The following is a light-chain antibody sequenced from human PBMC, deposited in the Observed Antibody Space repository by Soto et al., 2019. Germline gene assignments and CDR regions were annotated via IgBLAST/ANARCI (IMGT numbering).Light chain of an antibody. CDR3: QQYHGLPLT. J-gene: IGKJ4*01. Sequence: DIPMTQSPSSLSASLGDTVTITCQASQDITNYLNWYQQRPGKAPQLMISDASDLERGVPSRFSGGGSGTDFTFTISSLQPEDIATYYCQQYHGLPLTFGEGT. CDR2: DAS. CDR1: QDITNY. V-gene: IGKV1-33*01.